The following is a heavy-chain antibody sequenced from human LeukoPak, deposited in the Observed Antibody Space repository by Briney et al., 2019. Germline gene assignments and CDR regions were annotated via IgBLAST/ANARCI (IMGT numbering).Heavy chain of an antibody. CDR2: LHHTGST. D-gene: IGHD4-17*01. CDR3: ARGVTTHYSLFESDGLFVGPLDS. Sequence: SETLSLTCSVSGGSISRHHWNWIRQAPGKGLEWVGFLHHTGSTDYNPSLKDRVTISGDTSKNQVSLILISVTAADTAVYYCARGVTTHYSLFESDGLFVGPLDSWGQGTLVTVSS. J-gene: IGHJ4*02. CDR1: GGSISRHH. V-gene: IGHV4-59*11.